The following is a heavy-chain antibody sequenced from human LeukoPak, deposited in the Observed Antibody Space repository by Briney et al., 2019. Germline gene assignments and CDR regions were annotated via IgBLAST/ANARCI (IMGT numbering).Heavy chain of an antibody. V-gene: IGHV4-61*05. Sequence: RTSETLSLTCTVSGGSISGSSYYWGWVRQPPGKGLEWIGYIYYSGSTNYNPSLKSRVTISVDTSKNQFSLKLSSVTAADTAVYYCARAYGSGSYIVHWGQGTLVTVSS. CDR3: ARAYGSGSYIVH. CDR2: IYYSGST. J-gene: IGHJ4*02. CDR1: GGSISGSSYY. D-gene: IGHD3-10*01.